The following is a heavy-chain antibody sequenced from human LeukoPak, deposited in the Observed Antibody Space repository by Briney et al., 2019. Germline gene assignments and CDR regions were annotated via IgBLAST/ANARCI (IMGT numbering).Heavy chain of an antibody. J-gene: IGHJ4*02. V-gene: IGHV3-23*01. CDR2: ISGSGGST. CDR3: AKHVIGYFDWLTLYYFDY. Sequence: PGGSLRLSCAASGFTFSSYAMSWVRQAPGKGLEWVSAISGSGGSTYYADSVKGRFTISRDNSKNTLYLQMNSLRAEDTAVYYCAKHVIGYFDWLTLYYFDYWGQGTLVTVSS. D-gene: IGHD3-9*01. CDR1: GFTFSSYA.